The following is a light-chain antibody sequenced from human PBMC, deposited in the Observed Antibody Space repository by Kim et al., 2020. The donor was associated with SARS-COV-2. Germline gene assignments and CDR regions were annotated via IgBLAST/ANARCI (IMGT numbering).Light chain of an antibody. Sequence: DIQMTQSPSSLSASVGDRVTITCQASQDISNYLNCYQQKPGKAPKLLIYDASNLETGVPSRFSGSGSGTDFTFTISSLQPEDIATYYCQQYDNHPPLTFGGGTKVDIK. CDR1: QDISNY. CDR2: DAS. J-gene: IGKJ4*01. CDR3: QQYDNHPPLT. V-gene: IGKV1-33*01.